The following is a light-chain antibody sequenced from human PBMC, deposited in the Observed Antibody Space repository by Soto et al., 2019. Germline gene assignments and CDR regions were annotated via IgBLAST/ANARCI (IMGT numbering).Light chain of an antibody. Sequence: QSVLTQSPSASGTPGQRVTISCSGSASNIGSNTVNWYQQFPGTAPKLLTHSNNQRPSGVPDRFSGSKSGTSASLAISGLQSEDEADYYCAAWDDRLKGYVFGTGTKLTVL. V-gene: IGLV1-44*01. CDR3: AAWDDRLKGYV. CDR1: ASNIGSNT. CDR2: SNN. J-gene: IGLJ1*01.